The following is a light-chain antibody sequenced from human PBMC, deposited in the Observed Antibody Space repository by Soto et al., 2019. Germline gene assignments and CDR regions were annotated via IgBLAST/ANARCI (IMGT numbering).Light chain of an antibody. Sequence: EIVLTQSPATLSVSPGERATLSCRASQSVSSNVAWYQQKPGQAPRLLIYGASTRATGIPVRFTGSGSGTEFTLTISRLQSEDFAVYYCQQYNNWPLFGGGTRVEI. J-gene: IGKJ4*01. CDR2: GAS. CDR1: QSVSSN. V-gene: IGKV3-15*01. CDR3: QQYNNWPL.